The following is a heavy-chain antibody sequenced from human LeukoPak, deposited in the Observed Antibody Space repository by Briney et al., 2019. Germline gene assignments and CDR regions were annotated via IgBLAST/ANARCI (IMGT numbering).Heavy chain of an antibody. CDR1: GGSISGGKW. D-gene: IGHD3-22*01. CDR2: ISHSGNP. CDR3: ARYYYDSSGSFDY. Sequence: PSETLSLTCAVSGGSISGGKWWSWVRQPPGKGLEWIGEISHSGNPNYNPSLKSRVTISVDTSKNQFSLKLSSVTAADTAVYYWARYYYDSSGSFDYWGQGTLVTVSS. J-gene: IGHJ4*02. V-gene: IGHV4-4*02.